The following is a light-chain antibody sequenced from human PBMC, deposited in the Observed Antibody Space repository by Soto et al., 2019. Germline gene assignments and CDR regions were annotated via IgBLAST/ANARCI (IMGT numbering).Light chain of an antibody. CDR3: SSYTAITTTRV. V-gene: IGLV2-14*03. J-gene: IGLJ2*01. CDR2: DVS. Sequence: QSALTQPASVSWSPGQSITISCTGTISDVGGYNHVSWYQQHPGKAPQLMIYDVSSRPSGVSLRFSGSKSGNTASLTISGLQAEDEAYYFCSSYTAITTTRVFGGGTKLTV. CDR1: ISDVGGYNH.